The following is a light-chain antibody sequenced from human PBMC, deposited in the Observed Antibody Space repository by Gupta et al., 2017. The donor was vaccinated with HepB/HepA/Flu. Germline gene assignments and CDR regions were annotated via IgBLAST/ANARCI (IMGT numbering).Light chain of an antibody. CDR3: QQSYSTPCS. J-gene: IGKJ2*04. CDR1: QSINIY. V-gene: IGKV1-39*01. CDR2: AAS. Sequence: DIQMTQSPSSLSASIGDRITITCRASQSINIYLHWYQQTPGNAPKLLIYAASSLQSGVPSRFSGSGSGTDFTLTISSLQPEDFATYYCQQSYSTPCSFGQGTKLEIK.